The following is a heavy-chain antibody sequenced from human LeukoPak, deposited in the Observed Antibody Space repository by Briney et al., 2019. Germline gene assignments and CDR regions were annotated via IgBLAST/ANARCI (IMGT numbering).Heavy chain of an antibody. D-gene: IGHD3-3*01. CDR2: ISGSGGST. J-gene: IGHJ4*02. CDR3: AKDPGTEYDFWSGYAGYFDY. Sequence: PGPPLRLSCAASGFTFSSYAMSWVRQAPGKSLEWVSAISGSGGSTYYADSVKGRFTISRDNSKNALYLQMNSLRAEDTGVYYCAKDPGTEYDFWSGYAGYFDYWGQGTLVTVSS. V-gene: IGHV3-23*01. CDR1: GFTFSSYA.